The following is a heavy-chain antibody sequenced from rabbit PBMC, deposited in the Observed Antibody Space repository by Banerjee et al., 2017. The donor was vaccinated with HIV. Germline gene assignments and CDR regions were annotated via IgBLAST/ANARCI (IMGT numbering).Heavy chain of an antibody. CDR3: AKWGRVWEVNL. V-gene: IGHV1S45*01. D-gene: IGHD3-1*01. Sequence: QEQLVESGGGLVTLGGSLALSCKVSGIDFSSYGISWVRQAPGKGLEWIAYIYPDYGSTDYASWAKGRFTISKTSATTVTLQMTSLTAADTATYFCAKWGRVWEVNLWGPGTLVTVS. CDR1: GIDFSSYG. CDR2: IYPDYGST. J-gene: IGHJ4*01.